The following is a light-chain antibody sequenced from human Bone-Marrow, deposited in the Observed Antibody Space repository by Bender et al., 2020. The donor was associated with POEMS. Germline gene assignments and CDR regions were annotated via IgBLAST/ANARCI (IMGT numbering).Light chain of an antibody. J-gene: IGLJ2*01. CDR1: TNDLGRYPL. CDR2: EGD. V-gene: IGLV2-23*01. Sequence: QSALTQPASVSGSPGQSITISCTGITNDLGRYPLVSWYRQHPGRAPKLILYEGDKRPSDISPRFSGSTSDTTASLTISGLQPEDEADYYCCSYAGSRTLVFGGGTKLTVL. CDR3: CSYAGSRTLV.